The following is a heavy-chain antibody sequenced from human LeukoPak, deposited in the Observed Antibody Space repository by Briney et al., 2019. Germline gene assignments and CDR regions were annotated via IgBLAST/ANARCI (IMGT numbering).Heavy chain of an antibody. CDR2: IHYSGIT. J-gene: IGHJ4*02. D-gene: IGHD4-23*01. V-gene: IGHV4-59*08. CDR1: GGSISSYY. Sequence: PSETLSLTCTVSGGSISSYYWSWIRQPPGKGLEWIGYIHYSGITNYNPSLKSRVTISMDTSKNQFSLKLSSVAAADTAIYYCARHISYGGDSAFAYWGQGTLVTVSS. CDR3: ARHISYGGDSAFAY.